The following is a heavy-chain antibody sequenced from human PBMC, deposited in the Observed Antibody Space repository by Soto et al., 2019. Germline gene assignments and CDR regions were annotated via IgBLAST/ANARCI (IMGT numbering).Heavy chain of an antibody. D-gene: IGHD2-21*02. V-gene: IGHV1-69*08. J-gene: IGHJ4*02. CDR2: IIPILGIA. CDR1: GGTFSSDT. CDR3: ARDLYCGGDCYHVY. Sequence: QVQLVQSGAEVKKPGSSVKVSCKASGGTFSSDTISWVRQAPGQGLGWRGRIIPILGIANYAQKFQGRVTITADKSTSTAYMELSSLRSEDTAVYYCARDLYCGGDCYHVYWGQGTLVTVSS.